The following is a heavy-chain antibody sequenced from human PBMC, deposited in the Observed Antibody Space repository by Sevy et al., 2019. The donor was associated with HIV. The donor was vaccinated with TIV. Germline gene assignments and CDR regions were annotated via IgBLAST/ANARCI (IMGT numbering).Heavy chain of an antibody. J-gene: IGHJ2*01. V-gene: IGHV3-7*01. D-gene: IGHD2-8*01. CDR2: IKQDGSEK. CDR3: ALGLMRYFDL. CDR1: GFKSSMYW. Sequence: GGSLRLSCVASGFKSSMYWMSWVRQAPGKGLEWVANIKQDGSEKDYVDSVKGRFTISRDNAKNSLFLQMNNLRAEDTAVYYCALGLMRYFDLWGRGTLVTVSS.